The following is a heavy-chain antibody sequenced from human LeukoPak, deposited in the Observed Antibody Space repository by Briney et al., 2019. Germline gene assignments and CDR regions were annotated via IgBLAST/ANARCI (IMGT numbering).Heavy chain of an antibody. Sequence: ASVKVSCKASGYTFTGYYMHWVRQAPGQGLEWMGWITRNSGGTNYAQKFQGRVTMTRDTSISTAYMELSRLRSDDTAVYYCAALGYCSSTSCYVSGYNWFDPWGQGTLVTVSS. CDR2: ITRNSGGT. CDR3: AALGYCSSTSCYVSGYNWFDP. CDR1: GYTFTGYY. V-gene: IGHV1-2*02. D-gene: IGHD2-2*01. J-gene: IGHJ5*02.